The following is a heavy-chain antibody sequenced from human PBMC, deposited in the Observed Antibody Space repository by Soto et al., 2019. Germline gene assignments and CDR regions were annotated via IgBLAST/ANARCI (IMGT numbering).Heavy chain of an antibody. CDR2: IYSGGYT. V-gene: IGHV3-53*01. CDR1: GFTVSNNY. J-gene: IGHJ4*02. Sequence: EVQLVESGGGLIQPGGSLRLSCAVSGFTVSNNYMSWVRQAPGKGLEGVSVIYSGGYTAYGDSVKGRFTISRDNSKNTSILHRNALRPAAPAFFCCGPAPGGGGYWGQGTLVTVSS. D-gene: IGHD2-2*01. CDR3: GPAPGGGGY.